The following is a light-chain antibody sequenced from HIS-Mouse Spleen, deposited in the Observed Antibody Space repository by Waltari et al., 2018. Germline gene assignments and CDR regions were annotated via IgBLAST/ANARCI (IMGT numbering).Light chain of an antibody. CDR1: SSDVGGSNY. V-gene: IGLV2-14*03. CDR2: DVS. J-gene: IGLJ1*01. Sequence: QSALTQPASVSGSPGQSITISCTGTSSDVGGSNYVSWYQQHTGKAPKLMIYDVSNRPSGVSNRFSGSKSGNTASLTISGLQAEDEADYYCSSYTSSSTLGVFGTGTKVTVL. CDR3: SSYTSSSTLGV.